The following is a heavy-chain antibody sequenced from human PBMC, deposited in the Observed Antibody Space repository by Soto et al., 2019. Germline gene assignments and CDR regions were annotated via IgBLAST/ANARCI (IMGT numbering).Heavy chain of an antibody. D-gene: IGHD6-13*01. Sequence: ASVKVSCKASGGTFSSYAISWVRQAPGQGLEWMGGIIPIFGTANYAQKFQGRVTITADESTSTAYMELSSLRSEDTAVYYCARDRSPRYSSSWNRFDYWGQGTLVTSPQ. J-gene: IGHJ4*02. CDR1: GGTFSSYA. CDR3: ARDRSPRYSSSWNRFDY. CDR2: IIPIFGTA. V-gene: IGHV1-69*13.